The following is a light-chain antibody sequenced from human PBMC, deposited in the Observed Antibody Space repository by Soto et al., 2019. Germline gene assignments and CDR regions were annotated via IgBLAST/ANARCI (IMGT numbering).Light chain of an antibody. J-gene: IGKJ5*01. CDR2: GAS. CDR1: QSVSSSY. V-gene: IGKV3-20*01. Sequence: EIVLTQSPGTLSFSPGERSTLSFSSTQSVSSSYLAWYQQKPGQAPRLLTYGASSRATGIPDRFSGSGSGTDFTLTISRLEPEDFAVYYCQQYGRLPITFGQGTRLEIK. CDR3: QQYGRLPIT.